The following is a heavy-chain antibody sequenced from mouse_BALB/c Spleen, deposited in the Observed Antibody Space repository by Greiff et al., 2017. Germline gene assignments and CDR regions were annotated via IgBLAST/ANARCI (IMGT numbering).Heavy chain of an antibody. J-gene: IGHJ1*01. Sequence: EVKLVESGPGLVKPSQSLSLTCTVTGYSITSDYAWNWIRQFPGNTLEWMGYISYSGSTSYNPSLKSRISITRDTSKNQFFLQLNSVTTEDTATYYCAKQLRYKYWYFDVWGAGTTVTVSS. V-gene: IGHV3-2*02. CDR2: ISYSGST. D-gene: IGHD1-1*01. CDR1: GYSITSDYA. CDR3: AKQLRYKYWYFDV.